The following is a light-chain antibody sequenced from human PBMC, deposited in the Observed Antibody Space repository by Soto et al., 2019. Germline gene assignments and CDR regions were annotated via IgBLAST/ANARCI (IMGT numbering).Light chain of an antibody. J-gene: IGKJ1*01. V-gene: IGKV1-17*01. CDR1: QDITSD. Sequence: DIQMTQSPSSLSASVGDRVTITCRASQDITSDLGWFQQKPGKAPKRLIYAASSLQSGVPSRFSGSASGTEFTLTISSLQPEDFATYYCLQHNSYPWTFDQGTKVEIK. CDR3: LQHNSYPWT. CDR2: AAS.